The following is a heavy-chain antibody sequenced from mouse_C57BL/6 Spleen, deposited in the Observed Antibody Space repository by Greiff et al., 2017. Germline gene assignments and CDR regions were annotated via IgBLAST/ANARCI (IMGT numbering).Heavy chain of an antibody. CDR2: INPNNGGT. CDR1: GYTFTDYY. CDR3: ARSGTVVAH. D-gene: IGHD1-1*01. J-gene: IGHJ3*01. V-gene: IGHV1-26*01. Sequence: EVQLQQSGPELVKPGASVKISCKASGYTFTDYYMNWVKQSHGKSLEWIGDINPNNGGTSYNQKFKGKATLTVDKSSSTAYMELRSLTSEDSAVYYCARSGTVVAHWGQGTLVTVSA.